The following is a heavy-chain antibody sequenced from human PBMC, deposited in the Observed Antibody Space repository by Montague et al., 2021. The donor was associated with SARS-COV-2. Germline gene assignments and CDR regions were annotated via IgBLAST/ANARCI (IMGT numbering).Heavy chain of an antibody. Sequence: SETLSLTCTVSGGSIRNYFWSWIRQPPGKGLEWIGYIYYTGSTNYNPSLKSRVTMSISTSENQFSLKLNSVTAADTAVYYCARALGAPENWFDPWGQGTLVTVSS. D-gene: IGHD3-16*01. J-gene: IGHJ5*02. CDR2: IYYTGST. V-gene: IGHV4-59*12. CDR3: ARALGAPENWFDP. CDR1: GGSIRNYF.